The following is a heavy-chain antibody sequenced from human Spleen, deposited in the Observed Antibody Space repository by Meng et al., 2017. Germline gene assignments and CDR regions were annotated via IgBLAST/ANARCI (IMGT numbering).Heavy chain of an antibody. CDR3: ARGLRFMEGDVGY. D-gene: IGHD3-3*01. CDR1: GYTFTDYY. J-gene: IGHJ4*02. V-gene: IGHV1-2*06. Sequence: ASVTVSCQASGYTFTDYYVHWVRQAPGQGLEWMGRIDPKSGGTNYAQKFQGRVTMTRDTSISTAYMELSRRRSDDTAIYCCARGLRFMEGDVGYWGQGTLVTVSS. CDR2: IDPKSGGT.